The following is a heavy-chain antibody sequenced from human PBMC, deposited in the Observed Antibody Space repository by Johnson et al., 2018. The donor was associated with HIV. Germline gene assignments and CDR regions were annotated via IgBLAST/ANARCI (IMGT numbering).Heavy chain of an antibody. Sequence: VQLVESGGGLVQPGGSLRLSCAASGFTFSSYDVHWVRQATGKGLEWVSPIGTAGDTYYPGSVKGRFTISRDNSKNSLYLQMNSLRAEDTALYYCAREGGGCSSTSCYDAFDIWGQGTMVTVSS. D-gene: IGHD2-2*01. CDR3: AREGGGCSSTSCYDAFDI. CDR1: GFTFSSYD. V-gene: IGHV3-13*01. CDR2: IGTAGDT. J-gene: IGHJ3*02.